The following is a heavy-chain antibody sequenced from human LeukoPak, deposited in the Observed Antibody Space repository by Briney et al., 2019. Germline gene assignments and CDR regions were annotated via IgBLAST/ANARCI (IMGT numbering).Heavy chain of an antibody. V-gene: IGHV3-23*01. D-gene: IGHD6-13*01. CDR1: GFTFSSYA. J-gene: IGHJ5*02. CDR2: ISGSGGSGST. CDR3: AKAFRIAAASSSWFDP. Sequence: HPGGSLRLSCAATGFTFSSYAMSWVRQAPGKGLEWVSGISGSGGSGSTYYADSVKGRFTISRDNAKNSLYLQMNSLRAEDTALYYCAKAFRIAAASSSWFDPWGQGTLVTVSS.